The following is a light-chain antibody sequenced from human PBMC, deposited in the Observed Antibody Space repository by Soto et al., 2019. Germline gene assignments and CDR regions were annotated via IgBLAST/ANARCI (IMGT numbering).Light chain of an antibody. CDR3: SSYAGSSNV. Sequence: GTSSDVGGYIYVSWYQQHPGKAPKLMIYEVNKRPSGVPDRFSGSKSGNTASLTVSGLQAEDGADYYCSSYAGSSNVFGTGTKVTVL. V-gene: IGLV2-8*01. CDR2: EVN. CDR1: SSDVGGYIY. J-gene: IGLJ1*01.